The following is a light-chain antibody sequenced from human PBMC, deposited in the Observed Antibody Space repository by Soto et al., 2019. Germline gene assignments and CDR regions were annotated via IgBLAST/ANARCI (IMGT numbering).Light chain of an antibody. V-gene: IGLV2-8*01. J-gene: IGLJ2*01. CDR2: DVN. CDR3: SSYAGSNNLI. Sequence: QSALTQPPSASGSPGQSVTISCTGTSSDVGGYNYVSWYQQHPGKAPKLMIYDVNKWPSGVPDRFSSSKSGNTASLTVSGLQADDEADYYCSSYAGSNNLIFGGGTKLTVL. CDR1: SSDVGGYNY.